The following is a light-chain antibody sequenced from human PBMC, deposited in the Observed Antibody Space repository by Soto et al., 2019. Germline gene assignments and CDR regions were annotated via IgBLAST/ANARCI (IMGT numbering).Light chain of an antibody. J-gene: IGLJ1*01. CDR1: SSDVGGYNV. V-gene: IGLV2-8*01. Sequence: QSALTQPPSASGSPGQSVTISCTGTSSDVGGYNVVSWYQQYPGKAPKLMIYEVSKRHSGVPDRFSGSKSGNTASLTVSGLQAEDEVDYYCSSYAGSNNPFVFGPGTKVTVL. CDR2: EVS. CDR3: SSYAGSNNPFV.